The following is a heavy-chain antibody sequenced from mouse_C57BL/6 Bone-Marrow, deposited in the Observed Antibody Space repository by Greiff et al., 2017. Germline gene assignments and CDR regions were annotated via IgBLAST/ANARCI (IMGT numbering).Heavy chain of an antibody. CDR1: GYTFTSYW. V-gene: IGHV1-69*01. Sequence: VQLQQPGAELVMPGASVKLSCKASGYTFTSYWMHWVKQRPGQGLEWIGELDPSDSYTNYNQKFKGKSTLTVDKSSSTAYMQLSSLTSEDSAVYYCARRGNYFYAMDYWGQGTSVTVSS. D-gene: IGHD2-1*01. J-gene: IGHJ4*01. CDR3: ARRGNYFYAMDY. CDR2: LDPSDSYT.